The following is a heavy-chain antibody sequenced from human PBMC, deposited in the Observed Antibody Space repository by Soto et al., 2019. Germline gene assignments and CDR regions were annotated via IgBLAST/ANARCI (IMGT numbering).Heavy chain of an antibody. CDR1: GGSISSGGYY. Sequence: HVQLQESGPGLVKPSQTLSLTCTVSGGSISSGGYYWSWLRQHPGKGLEWIGYIYYSGSTYYNPSLKRRVTISVDTSKNQFSLKLRSVTAADTAVYYCAFKYYDFWSGYYGWGQGTLVTVSS. CDR2: IYYSGST. J-gene: IGHJ4*02. CDR3: AFKYYDFWSGYYG. V-gene: IGHV4-31*03. D-gene: IGHD3-3*01.